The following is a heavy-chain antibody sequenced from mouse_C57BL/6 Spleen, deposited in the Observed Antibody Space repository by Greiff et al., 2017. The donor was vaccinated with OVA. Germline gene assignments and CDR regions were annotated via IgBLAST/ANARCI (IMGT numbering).Heavy chain of an antibody. CDR1: GYSITSGYY. Sequence: EVQLQESGPGLVKPSQSLSLTCSVTGYSITSGYYWNWIRQFPGNKLEWMGYISYDGSNNYNPSLKNRISITRDTSKNQFFLKLNSVTTEDTATYYCARVYYGNYSDYWGQGTTLTVSS. V-gene: IGHV3-6*01. D-gene: IGHD2-1*01. CDR3: ARVYYGNYSDY. CDR2: ISYDGSN. J-gene: IGHJ2*01.